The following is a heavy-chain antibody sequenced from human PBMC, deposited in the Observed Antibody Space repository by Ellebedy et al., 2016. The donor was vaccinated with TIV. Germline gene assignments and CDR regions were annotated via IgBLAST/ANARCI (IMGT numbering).Heavy chain of an antibody. J-gene: IGHJ4*02. CDR3: VRDPNAPFSYGDY. Sequence: GGSLRLSXVVSGITFSDYSITWVRQAPGKGLEWVSSIGTRSHHIYYADSIKGRFTISRDNAKNSVFLQMSSLRAEDTAVYYCVRDPNAPFSYGDYWGQGTLVTVS. CDR2: IGTRSHHI. CDR1: GITFSDYS. D-gene: IGHD5-18*01. V-gene: IGHV3-21*01.